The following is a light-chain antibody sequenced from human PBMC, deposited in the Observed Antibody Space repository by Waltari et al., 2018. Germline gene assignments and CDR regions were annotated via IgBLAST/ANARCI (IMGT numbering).Light chain of an antibody. Sequence: DIQMTQSPSTLSAFVGDRVTITCRASQSSSTWLAWYQQKPGKAPKLLIYKASRLESGVPSRFSGSGSGTEFTLTISSLQPDDFATYYCQQNNVFPWTFGQGTKVEMK. J-gene: IGKJ1*01. CDR3: QQNNVFPWT. CDR1: QSSSTW. V-gene: IGKV1-5*03. CDR2: KAS.